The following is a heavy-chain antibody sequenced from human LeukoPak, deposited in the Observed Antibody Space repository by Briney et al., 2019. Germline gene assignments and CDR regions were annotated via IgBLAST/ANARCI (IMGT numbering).Heavy chain of an antibody. CDR1: GYRFTDYY. J-gene: IGHJ4*02. CDR3: AREPRPRGGWFVSD. CDR2: INPNSGGT. Sequence: ASVKVSFKASGYRFTDYYIHRVRQAPGQGREWMGWINPNSGGTRYAQKFQGRVTMTRDTSITTAYMEVSRLRSDDTAVYYCAREPRPRGGWFVSDWGQGTLVTVSS. D-gene: IGHD6-19*01. V-gene: IGHV1-2*02.